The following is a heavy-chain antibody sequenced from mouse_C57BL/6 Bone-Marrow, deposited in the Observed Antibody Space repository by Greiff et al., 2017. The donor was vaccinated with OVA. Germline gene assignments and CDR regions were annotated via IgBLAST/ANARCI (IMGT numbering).Heavy chain of an antibody. D-gene: IGHD1-1*01. V-gene: IGHV1-64*01. J-gene: IGHJ2*01. CDR2: IHPNSGST. CDR1: GYTFTSYW. CDR3: ARLGYYGSIFYY. Sequence: VQLQQPGAELVKPGASVKLSCKASGYTFTSYWMHWVKQRPGQGLEWIGMIHPNSGSTNYNEKFKSKATLTVDKSSSTAYMQLSSLTSEDSAVYYCARLGYYGSIFYYWGQGTTLTVSS.